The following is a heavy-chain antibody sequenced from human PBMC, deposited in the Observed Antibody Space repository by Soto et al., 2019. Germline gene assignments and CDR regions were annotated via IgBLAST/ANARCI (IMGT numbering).Heavy chain of an antibody. Sequence: QLQLQESGSGRVKPSQTLSLPCSVSGGAISSGGYSWNCIRQPPGKGLEWIGYIYHSGSTYYNPYLKSRVTIYGNRSTHQFSLKLSSVTAADTAVYYCARGAPVRFAPWGQGKMGTVSS. V-gene: IGHV4-30-2*01. J-gene: IGHJ5*02. CDR1: GGAISSGGYS. CDR2: IYHSGST. CDR3: ARGAPVRFAP. D-gene: IGHD2-8*01.